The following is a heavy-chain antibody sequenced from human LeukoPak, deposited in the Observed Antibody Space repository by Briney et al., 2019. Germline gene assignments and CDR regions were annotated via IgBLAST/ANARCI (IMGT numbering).Heavy chain of an antibody. Sequence: GGSLRLSCAASGFTFDDYIMHWVRQAPGKGLEWVSLISWDGGTTYYADSAKGRFTISRDNSKNSGSPVMNSWTTEDTAFYNCAKGGSSSWRGLSYCYTDVWGRGTTGSVSS. J-gene: IGHJ6*03. CDR3: AKGGSSSWRGLSYCYTDV. CDR1: GFTFDDYI. CDR2: ISWDGGTT. D-gene: IGHD6-13*01. V-gene: IGHV3-43*01.